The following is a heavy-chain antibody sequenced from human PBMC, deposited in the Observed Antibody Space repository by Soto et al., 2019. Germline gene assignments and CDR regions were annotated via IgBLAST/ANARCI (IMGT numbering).Heavy chain of an antibody. Sequence: QVQVVQSGPEVKKPGASVKVSCKTSGYTFTTYGISWMRQAPGQGLEWMGWISGYNGQTNYAQKFRGRVTITTDTSTSPAYMELRSLRPDDTAMYYCARDGKKQLWVEGLNAMDVWGQGATVTVSS. CDR3: ARDGKKQLWVEGLNAMDV. J-gene: IGHJ6*02. V-gene: IGHV1-18*01. CDR2: ISGYNGQT. CDR1: GYTFTTYG. D-gene: IGHD5-18*01.